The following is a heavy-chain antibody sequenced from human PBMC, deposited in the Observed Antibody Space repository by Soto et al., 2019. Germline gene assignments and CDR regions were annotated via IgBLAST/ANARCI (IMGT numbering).Heavy chain of an antibody. CDR1: GYTFTSHT. CDR3: AREPEDGVPGDY. V-gene: IGHV1-3*01. Sequence: QVHLVQSGAEVKEPVASVRVCCEASGYTFTSHTIHWARQAPGQGLEWMGWIIGSHGSPRYAPQFQGRITFGRDTSATTADTELTSLTFEATAVYYCAREPEDGVPGDYWGQGTPVVVSS. CDR2: IIGSHGSP. J-gene: IGHJ4*02. D-gene: IGHD2-8*01.